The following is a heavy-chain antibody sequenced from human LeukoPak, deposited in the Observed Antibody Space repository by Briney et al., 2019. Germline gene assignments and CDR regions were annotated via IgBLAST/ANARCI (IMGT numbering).Heavy chain of an antibody. CDR1: GFTFSSYG. V-gene: IGHV3-30*03. CDR2: ISYDGSNK. CDR3: ARYLHSYRYTGGFDY. J-gene: IGHJ4*02. D-gene: IGHD3-16*02. Sequence: GGSLRLSCAASGFTFSSYGMHWVRQAPGKGLEWVAVISYDGSNKYYADSVKGRFTISRDNSKNTLYLQMNSLRAEDTAVYYCARYLHSYRYTGGFDYWGQGTLVTVSS.